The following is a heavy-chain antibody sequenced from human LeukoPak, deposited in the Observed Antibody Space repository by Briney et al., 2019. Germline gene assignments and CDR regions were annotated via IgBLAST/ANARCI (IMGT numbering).Heavy chain of an antibody. CDR1: GFTFSSYS. J-gene: IGHJ6*03. CDR3: ARVLRLERPYYYYYMDV. Sequence: GGSLRLSCAASGFTFSSYSMNWVRQAPGKGLEWVSSITSSGRYIYYADSVKGRFTISRDNAKNSLYLQMNSLRAEDTALYHCARVLRLERPYYYYYMDVWGKGTTVTISS. CDR2: ITSSGRYI. V-gene: IGHV3-21*04. D-gene: IGHD1-1*01.